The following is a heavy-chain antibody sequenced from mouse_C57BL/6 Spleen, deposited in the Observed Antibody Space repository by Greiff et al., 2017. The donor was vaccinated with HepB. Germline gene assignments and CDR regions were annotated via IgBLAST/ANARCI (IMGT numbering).Heavy chain of an antibody. CDR2: IYIGNGYT. J-gene: IGHJ2*01. CDR3: ARFPYYYGSERNYFDY. Sequence: VQLQQSGAELVRPGSSVKMSCKTSGYTFTSYGINWVKQRPGQGLEWIGYIYIGNGYTEYNEKFKGKATLTSDTSSSTAYMQLSSLTSEDSAIYFCARFPYYYGSERNYFDYWGQGTTLTVSS. V-gene: IGHV1-58*01. D-gene: IGHD1-1*01. CDR1: GYTFTSYG.